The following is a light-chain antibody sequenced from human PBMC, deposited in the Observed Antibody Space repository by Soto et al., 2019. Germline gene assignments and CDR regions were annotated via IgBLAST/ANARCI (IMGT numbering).Light chain of an antibody. CDR3: QQRTNWPLT. J-gene: IGKJ4*01. Sequence: EIVMAQSPATLSVSPGERATLSCRASQSVSSSLTWYQQKRGQAPRLLIYDASNRATGIPARFSGSGSGTDFTLIISSLEPEDFAVYYCQQRTNWPLTFGGGTKVDI. CDR1: QSVSSS. CDR2: DAS. V-gene: IGKV3-11*01.